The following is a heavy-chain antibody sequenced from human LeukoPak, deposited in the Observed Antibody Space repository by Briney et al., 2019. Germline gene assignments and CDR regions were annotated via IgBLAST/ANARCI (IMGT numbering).Heavy chain of an antibody. CDR2: VSNKAKRYTT. J-gene: IGHJ3*01. D-gene: IGHD5-12*01. CDR3: TRGYSGSNIYAFDV. V-gene: IGHV3-72*01. Sequence: GGSLRLSCAASGFTFSSYAIHWVRQAPGKGLQWVGRVSNKAKRYTTEYATSVKGRFTISRDDSQDSLNLQMNDLKTEDTAVYHCTRGYSGSNIYAFDVWGQGTMVTVSS. CDR1: GFTFSSYA.